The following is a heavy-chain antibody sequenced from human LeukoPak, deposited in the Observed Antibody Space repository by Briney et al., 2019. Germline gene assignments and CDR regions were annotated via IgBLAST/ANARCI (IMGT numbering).Heavy chain of an antibody. J-gene: IGHJ4*02. CDR3: AREKALMDHYDFSGYDWEY. D-gene: IGHD3-22*01. V-gene: IGHV4-30-2*01. CDR2: IYHSGGT. Sequence: SQTLSLTCTVSGGSFSSGGYYWSWIRQPPGKGLEWIAYIYHSGGTYYNPSLKSRVTISVDRSKNQFSLRLSSVTAADTAVYYCAREKALMDHYDFSGYDWEYWGQGSLVIVSS. CDR1: GGSFSSGGYY.